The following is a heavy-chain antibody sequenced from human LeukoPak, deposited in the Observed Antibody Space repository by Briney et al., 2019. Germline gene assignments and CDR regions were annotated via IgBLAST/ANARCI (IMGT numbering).Heavy chain of an antibody. D-gene: IGHD2-2*02. CDR3: ARLGYCSSTSCYKLDTSRGSFDY. J-gene: IGHJ4*02. CDR1: GYTFTSYA. V-gene: IGHV1-3*01. CDR2: INAGNGNT. Sequence: ASVKVSCKASGYTFTSYAMHWVRQAPGQRLEWMGWINAGNGNTKYSQKFQGRVTITRDTSASTAYMELSSLRSEDTAVYCCARLGYCSSTSCYKLDTSRGSFDYWGQGTLVTVSS.